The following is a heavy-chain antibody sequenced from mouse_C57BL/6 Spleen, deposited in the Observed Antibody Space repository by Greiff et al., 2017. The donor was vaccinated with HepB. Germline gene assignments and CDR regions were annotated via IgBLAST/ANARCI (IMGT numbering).Heavy chain of an antibody. D-gene: IGHD3-2*02. CDR1: GYSITSGYY. CDR2: ISYDGSN. CDR3: AVDSSGYVLWYFDV. Sequence: ESGPGLVKPSQSLSLTCSVTGYSITSGYYWNWIRQFPGNKLEWMGYISYDGSNNYNPSLKNRISITRDTSKNQFFLKLNSVTTEDTATYYCAVDSSGYVLWYFDVWGTGTTVTVSS. V-gene: IGHV3-6*01. J-gene: IGHJ1*03.